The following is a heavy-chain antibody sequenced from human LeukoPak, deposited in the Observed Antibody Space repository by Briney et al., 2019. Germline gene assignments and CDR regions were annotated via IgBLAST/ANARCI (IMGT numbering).Heavy chain of an antibody. V-gene: IGHV3-21*01. CDR2: ISSSSSYI. J-gene: IGHJ3*02. D-gene: IGHD3-10*01. CDR1: GFTFSSYS. Sequence: GGSLRLSCAASGFTFSSYSMNWVRQAPGKGLEWVSSISSSSSYIYYADSVKGRFTISRDNAKNSLYLQMNSLRAEDTAVYYCAREYGLWGEGAFDIWGQGTMVTVSS. CDR3: AREYGLWGEGAFDI.